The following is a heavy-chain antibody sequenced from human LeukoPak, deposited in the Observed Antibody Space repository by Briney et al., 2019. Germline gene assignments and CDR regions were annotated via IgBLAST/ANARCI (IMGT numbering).Heavy chain of an antibody. CDR3: ARTYYYDSSGYYRYYFDY. CDR2: IIPIFGIA. CDR1: GGTFSSYA. D-gene: IGHD3-22*01. J-gene: IGHJ4*02. Sequence: SVKVSCKASGGTFSSYAISWVRQAPGRGLEWMGRIIPIFGIANYAQKFQGRVTITADKSTSTAYMELSSLRSEDTAVYYCARTYYYDSSGYYRYYFDYWGQGTLVTVSS. V-gene: IGHV1-69*04.